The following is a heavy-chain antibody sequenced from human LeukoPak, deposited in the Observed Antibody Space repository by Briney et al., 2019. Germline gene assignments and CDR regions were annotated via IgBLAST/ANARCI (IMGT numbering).Heavy chain of an antibody. CDR2: TSYDGSKK. J-gene: IGHJ6*03. V-gene: IGHV3-30*04. CDR3: ARVDSRDWNAYFYYLDV. Sequence: PGRSLRLSCAASGFTFSNYAFHWVRQAPGKGLEWVALTSYDGSKKYYADSVKGRFTLSRDNSKNTLSLQMNSLRAEDTAVYYCARVDSRDWNAYFYYLDVWGKGTTVTVSS. CDR1: GFTFSNYA. D-gene: IGHD1-1*01.